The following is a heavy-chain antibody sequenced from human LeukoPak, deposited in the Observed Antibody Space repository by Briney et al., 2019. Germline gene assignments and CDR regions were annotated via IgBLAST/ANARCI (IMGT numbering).Heavy chain of an antibody. V-gene: IGHV1-46*01. CDR3: ASSIRDSSSWYGGDSSGPGDY. CDR1: GYTFTSYY. CDR2: INPSGGST. D-gene: IGHD6-13*01. Sequence: GASVKVSCKASGYTFTSYYMHWVLQSPGQGLEWLGIINPSGGSTSYAQKFQGRVTMTRDTSTSTVYMELSSLRSEDTAVYYCASSIRDSSSWYGGDSSGPGDYWGQGTLVTVSS. J-gene: IGHJ4*02.